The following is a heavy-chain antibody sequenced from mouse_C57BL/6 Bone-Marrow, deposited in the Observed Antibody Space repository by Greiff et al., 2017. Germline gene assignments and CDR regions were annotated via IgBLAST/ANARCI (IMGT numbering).Heavy chain of an antibody. CDR1: GFTFSDYY. Sequence: EVKLVESEGGLVQPGSSMKLSCTASGFTFSDYYMAWVRQVPEKGLEWVANINYDGSSTYYLDSLKSRFIISRDNAKNILYLQMSSLKSEDTATYYCARDRMTRFAYWGQGTLVTVSA. CDR2: INYDGSST. V-gene: IGHV5-16*01. J-gene: IGHJ3*01. CDR3: ARDRMTRFAY.